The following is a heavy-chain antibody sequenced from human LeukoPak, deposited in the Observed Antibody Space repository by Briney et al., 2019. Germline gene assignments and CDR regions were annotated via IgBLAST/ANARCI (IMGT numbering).Heavy chain of an antibody. CDR2: IYYSGST. J-gene: IGHJ6*02. CDR1: GGSISSYY. Sequence: SETLSLTCTVSGGSISSYYWSWIRQPPGKGLEWIGYIYYSGSTNYNPSLKSRVTISVDTSKNQFSLKLSSVTAADTAVYYCARHGQLSDSSSWYGVSYGMDVWGQGTTVTVSS. D-gene: IGHD6-13*01. CDR3: ARHGQLSDSSSWYGVSYGMDV. V-gene: IGHV4-59*08.